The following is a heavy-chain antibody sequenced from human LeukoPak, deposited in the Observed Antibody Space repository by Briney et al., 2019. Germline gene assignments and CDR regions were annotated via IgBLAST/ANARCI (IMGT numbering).Heavy chain of an antibody. D-gene: IGHD2-2*01. CDR3: ARDFGRTSDWQPRLYYGMDV. V-gene: IGHV3-21*01. Sequence: GGSLRLSWAASGXTFKSYTMNWVRQAPGKGLEWVSSITSSLSYISYADSVKGRFTISRDNAKNSLSLQMNSLRAEDTAVYYCARDFGRTSDWQPRLYYGMDVWGQGTTVTVSS. J-gene: IGHJ6*02. CDR2: ITSSLSYI. CDR1: GXTFKSYT.